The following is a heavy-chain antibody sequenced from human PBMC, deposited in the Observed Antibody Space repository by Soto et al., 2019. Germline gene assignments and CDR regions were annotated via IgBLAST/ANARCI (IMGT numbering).Heavy chain of an antibody. J-gene: IGHJ5*02. CDR1: GFTFSSYG. CDR2: ISYDGSNK. D-gene: IGHD6-13*01. Sequence: PVGSLRLSCAASGFTFSSYGMHWVRQAPGKGLEWVAVISYDGSNKYYADSVKGRFTISRDNSKNTLYLQMNSLRAEDTAEYYCAKDGLAAAASWGQGTLVTVSS. CDR3: AKDGLAAAAS. V-gene: IGHV3-30*18.